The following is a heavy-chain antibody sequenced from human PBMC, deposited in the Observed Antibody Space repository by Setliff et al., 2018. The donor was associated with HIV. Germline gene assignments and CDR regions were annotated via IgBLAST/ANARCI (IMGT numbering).Heavy chain of an antibody. CDR1: GHSFTTYF. Sequence: EASVKVSCKASGHSFTTYFLHWVRQAPGQGLEWMGMINPSGGEPSYAQRFQGRVTMTRDTSTSTVFMDLSSLSFEDTAVYYCARGRTQWPNYNYFDPWGLGTLVTVS. V-gene: IGHV1-46*01. CDR3: ARGRTQWPNYNYFDP. J-gene: IGHJ5*02. CDR2: INPSGGEP. D-gene: IGHD6-19*01.